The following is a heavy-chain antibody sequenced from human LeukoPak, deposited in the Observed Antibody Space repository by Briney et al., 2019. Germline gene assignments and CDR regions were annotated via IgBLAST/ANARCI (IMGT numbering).Heavy chain of an antibody. J-gene: IGHJ5*02. CDR3: ASLPRYDFWA. V-gene: IGHV3-48*02. D-gene: IGHD3-3*01. CDR2: ISGSSSAI. CDR1: GFTFSTYS. Sequence: PGGSLRLSCAASGFTFSTYSMTWVRQAPGKGLEWVSYISGSSSAIYYADSVKGRFTISRDNAKNSLYLQMNSLRDEDTAVYYCASLPRYDFWAWGQGNLVIVSS.